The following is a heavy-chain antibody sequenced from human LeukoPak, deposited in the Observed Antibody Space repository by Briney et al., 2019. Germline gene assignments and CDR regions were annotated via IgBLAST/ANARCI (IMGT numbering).Heavy chain of an antibody. J-gene: IGHJ4*02. V-gene: IGHV4-59*01. CDR1: GASISSYY. CDR3: ARVRGYYDSSGYFDY. D-gene: IGHD3-22*01. Sequence: SETLSLTCTVSGASISSYYWSWIRQPPGKGLEWIGYIYYSGSTNYNPALKSRVTISEDTSKNQISLRLSSVTAADTAVYYCARVRGYYDSSGYFDYWGQGTLVTVSS. CDR2: IYYSGST.